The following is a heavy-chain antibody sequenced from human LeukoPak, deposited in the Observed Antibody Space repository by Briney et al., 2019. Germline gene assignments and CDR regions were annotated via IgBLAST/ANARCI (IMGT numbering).Heavy chain of an antibody. D-gene: IGHD4-23*01. CDR3: ARGGVYGGTLDY. CDR2: IIPILGIA. Sequence: SVKVSCKASGGTFSSYTISWVRQAPGQGLEWMGRIIPILGIANYAQKFQGRVTITADKSTSTAYMELSSLRSEDTAVNYCARGGVYGGTLDYWGQGTLVTVSS. V-gene: IGHV1-69*02. J-gene: IGHJ4*02. CDR1: GGTFSSYT.